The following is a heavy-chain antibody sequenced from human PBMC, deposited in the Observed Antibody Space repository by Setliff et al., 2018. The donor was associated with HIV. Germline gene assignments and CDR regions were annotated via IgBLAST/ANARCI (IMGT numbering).Heavy chain of an antibody. D-gene: IGHD2-21*02. J-gene: IGHJ4*02. CDR1: GFTFSDHF. Sequence: GGSLRLSCVASGFTFSDHFMTWIRQAPGKGLEWLSYISSGGFAIYYADSVKGRFTISRDDARNTLYLEMHSLRAEDTAVCFCATAIDNTAYYFDSWGLGTLVTVSS. CDR2: ISSGGFAI. V-gene: IGHV3-11*04. CDR3: ATAIDNTAYYFDS.